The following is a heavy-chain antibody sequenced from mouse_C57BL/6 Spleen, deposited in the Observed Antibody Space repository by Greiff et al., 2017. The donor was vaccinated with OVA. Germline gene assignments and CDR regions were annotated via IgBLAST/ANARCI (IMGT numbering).Heavy chain of an antibody. D-gene: IGHD1-1*01. Sequence: VQLQQSGPELVKPGASVKISCKASGYAFSSSWMNWVKQRPGKGLEWIGRIYPGDGDTNYNGKFKGKATLTADKSSSTAYMQLSSLTSEDSAVYFCARDYYGSGGFAYWGQGTLVTVSA. V-gene: IGHV1-82*01. J-gene: IGHJ3*01. CDR1: GYAFSSSW. CDR3: ARDYYGSGGFAY. CDR2: IYPGDGDT.